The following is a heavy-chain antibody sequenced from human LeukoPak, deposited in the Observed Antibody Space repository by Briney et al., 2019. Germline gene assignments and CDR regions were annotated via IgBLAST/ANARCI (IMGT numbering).Heavy chain of an antibody. CDR3: ARVATYSSSWYDWLDP. Sequence: GGSLRLSCAASGFTFSSYSMNWVRQAPGKGLEWVSSISSSSYIYYADSVKGRFTISRDNAKNSLYLQMNSLRAEDTAVYYCARVATYSSSWYDWLDPWGQGTLVTVSS. D-gene: IGHD6-13*01. J-gene: IGHJ5*02. V-gene: IGHV3-21*01. CDR2: ISSSSYI. CDR1: GFTFSSYS.